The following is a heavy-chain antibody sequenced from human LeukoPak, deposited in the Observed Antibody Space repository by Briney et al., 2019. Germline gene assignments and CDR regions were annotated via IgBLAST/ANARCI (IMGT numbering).Heavy chain of an antibody. CDR1: GFTFSSYS. CDR2: ISSSSSTI. V-gene: IGHV3-48*04. CDR3: ARDQDYYDSSAQGSDAFDI. D-gene: IGHD3-22*01. Sequence: GGSLRLSCAASGFTFSSYSMNWVRQAPGKGLEWVSYISSSSSTIYYADSVKGRFTISRDNAKNSLYLQMNSLRAEDTAVYYCARDQDYYDSSAQGSDAFDIWGQGTMVTVSS. J-gene: IGHJ3*02.